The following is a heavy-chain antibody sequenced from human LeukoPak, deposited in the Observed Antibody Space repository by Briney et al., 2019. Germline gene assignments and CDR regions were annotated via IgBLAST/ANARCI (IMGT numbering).Heavy chain of an antibody. CDR3: ARDSDYYYGMDV. J-gene: IGHJ6*02. CDR1: GGTFSSYA. CDR2: IYSGGST. Sequence: GASVKVSCKASGGTFSSYAISWVRQAPGKGLEWVSVIYSGGSTYYADSVKGRFTISRDNSKNTLYLQMNSLRAEDTAVYYCARDSDYYYGMDVWGQGTTVTVSS. V-gene: IGHV3-53*01.